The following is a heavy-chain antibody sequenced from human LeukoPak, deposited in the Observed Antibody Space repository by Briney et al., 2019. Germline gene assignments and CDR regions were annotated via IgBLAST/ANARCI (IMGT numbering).Heavy chain of an antibody. V-gene: IGHV1-18*01. CDR1: GYTFTSYG. CDR2: ISAYNGNT. CDR3: ARALWFGESQGYFDY. J-gene: IGHJ4*02. D-gene: IGHD3-10*01. Sequence: ASVKVSCKASGYTFTSYGISWVRQAPGQGPEWMGWISAYNGNTNYAQKLQGRVTMTTDTSTSTAYMELRSLRSDDTAVYYCARALWFGESQGYFDYWGQGTLVTVSS.